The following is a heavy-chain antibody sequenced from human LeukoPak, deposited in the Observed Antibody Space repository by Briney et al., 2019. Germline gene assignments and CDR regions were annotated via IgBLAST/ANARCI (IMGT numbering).Heavy chain of an antibody. CDR3: AKADIVVVVAAINWFDP. V-gene: IGHV3-23*01. CDR2: ISGSGGST. D-gene: IGHD2-15*01. CDR1: GFTFSSYA. Sequence: PGGSLRLSCAASGFTFSSYAMSWVRQAPGKGLEWVSAISGSGGSTYYADSVKGRFTISRDNSKNTLYLQMNSLRAEDTAVYYCAKADIVVVVAAINWFDPWGQRTLVTVSS. J-gene: IGHJ5*02.